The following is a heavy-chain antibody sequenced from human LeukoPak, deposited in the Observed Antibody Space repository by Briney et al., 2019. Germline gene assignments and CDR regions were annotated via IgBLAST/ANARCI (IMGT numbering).Heavy chain of an antibody. D-gene: IGHD6-19*01. CDR1: GYTFTSYG. V-gene: IGHV1-2*02. Sequence: EASVKVSCKASGYTFTSYGISWVRQAPGQGLEWMGWINPNSGGTNYAQKFQGRVTMTRDTSISTAYMELSRLRSDDTAVYYCAVRSSGWGGYYYYMDVWGKGTTVTVSS. CDR3: AVRSSGWGGYYYYMDV. CDR2: INPNSGGT. J-gene: IGHJ6*03.